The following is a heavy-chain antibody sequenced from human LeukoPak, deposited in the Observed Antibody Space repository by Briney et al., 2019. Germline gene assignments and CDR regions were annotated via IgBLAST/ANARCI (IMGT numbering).Heavy chain of an antibody. V-gene: IGHV3-9*03. CDR2: VSWNSGSI. CDR3: AKGRRTGDYDFWSGPIGGFDP. J-gene: IGHJ5*02. CDR1: GFTFDDYA. Sequence: PGGSLRLSCAASGFTFDDYAMHWVRQAPGKGLEWVSGVSWNSGSIGYAGSVKGRFTISRDNAKNSLYLQMNSLRAEDMALYYCAKGRRTGDYDFWSGPIGGFDPWGQGTLVTVSS. D-gene: IGHD3-3*01.